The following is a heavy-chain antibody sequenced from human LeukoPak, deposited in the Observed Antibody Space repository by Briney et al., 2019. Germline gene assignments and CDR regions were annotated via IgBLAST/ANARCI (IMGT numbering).Heavy chain of an antibody. CDR3: ARAVYDFWSGYLPGYNWFDP. CDR2: IYYSGST. J-gene: IGHJ5*02. V-gene: IGHV4-39*07. CDR1: GGSISSSSYY. D-gene: IGHD3-3*01. Sequence: SETLSLTCTVSGGSISSSSYYWGWIRQPPGKGLEWIGSIYYSGSTYYNPSLKSRVTISVDTSKNQFSLKLSSVTAADTAVYYCARAVYDFWSGYLPGYNWFDPWGQGTLVTVSS.